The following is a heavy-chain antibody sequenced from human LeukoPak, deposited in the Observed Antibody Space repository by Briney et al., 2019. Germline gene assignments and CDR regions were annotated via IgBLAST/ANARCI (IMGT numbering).Heavy chain of an antibody. J-gene: IGHJ4*02. D-gene: IGHD3-22*01. Sequence: GGSLRLSCAASGFTFSDYYMSWIRQVPGKGLEWVSYISSSGSTIYYADSVKGRFTISRDNAKNSLYLQMNSLRAEDTAVYYCARGTLYYYDSSGFDYWGQGTLVTVSS. CDR1: GFTFSDYY. CDR3: ARGTLYYYDSSGFDY. V-gene: IGHV3-11*04. CDR2: ISSSGSTI.